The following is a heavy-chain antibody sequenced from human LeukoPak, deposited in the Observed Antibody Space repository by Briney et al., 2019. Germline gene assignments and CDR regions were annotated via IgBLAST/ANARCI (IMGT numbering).Heavy chain of an antibody. Sequence: PSETLSLTCTVSGGSISSYYWSWIRQPPGKGLEWIGYIYYSGSTNYNPFLKSRVTISVDTSKNQFSLKLRSVTAADTAVYYCARAVKYYYDRSDEYFDYWGQGTLVTVSS. D-gene: IGHD3-22*01. J-gene: IGHJ4*02. V-gene: IGHV4-59*01. CDR1: GGSISSYY. CDR2: IYYSGST. CDR3: ARAVKYYYDRSDEYFDY.